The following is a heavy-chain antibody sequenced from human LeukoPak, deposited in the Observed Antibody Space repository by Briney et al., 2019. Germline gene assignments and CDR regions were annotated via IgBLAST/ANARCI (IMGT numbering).Heavy chain of an antibody. CDR1: GGSISSGDYY. D-gene: IGHD5-24*01. CDR2: IYYSGST. Sequence: SETLSLTCTVSGGSISSGDYYWSWIRQPPGKGLEWIGYIYYSGSTYYNPSLKSRVTISVDTSKNQFSLKLSSVTAADTAVYYCATSVLGMATIWPPHFDYWGQGTLVTVSS. J-gene: IGHJ4*02. CDR3: ATSVLGMATIWPPHFDY. V-gene: IGHV4-30-4*01.